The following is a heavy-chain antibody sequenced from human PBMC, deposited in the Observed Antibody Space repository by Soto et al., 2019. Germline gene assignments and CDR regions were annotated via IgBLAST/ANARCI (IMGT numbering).Heavy chain of an antibody. D-gene: IGHD2-15*01. V-gene: IGHV3-30-3*01. Sequence: GGSLRLSCAASGFTFSSYAMHWVRQAPGKGLEWVAVISYDGSNKYYADSVKGRFTISRDNSKNTLYLQMNSLRAEDTAVYYCARGPGYRSGGSCYFLDYWGQGTLVTVSS. CDR2: ISYDGSNK. CDR1: GFTFSSYA. J-gene: IGHJ4*02. CDR3: ARGPGYRSGGSCYFLDY.